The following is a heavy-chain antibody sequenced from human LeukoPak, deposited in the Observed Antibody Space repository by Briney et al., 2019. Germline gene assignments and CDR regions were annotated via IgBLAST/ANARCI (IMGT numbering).Heavy chain of an antibody. CDR2: IYYSGST. D-gene: IGHD5-24*01. J-gene: IGHJ4*02. CDR1: GGSISSGDYY. Sequence: SETLSLTCTVSGGSISSGDYYWSWIRQPPGKGLEWIGYIYYSGSTYYNPSLKSRVTISVDRSKNQFSLKLSPVTAADTAVYYCARVGNGYNFVCWGQGTLVTVSS. V-gene: IGHV4-30-4*01. CDR3: ARVGNGYNFVC.